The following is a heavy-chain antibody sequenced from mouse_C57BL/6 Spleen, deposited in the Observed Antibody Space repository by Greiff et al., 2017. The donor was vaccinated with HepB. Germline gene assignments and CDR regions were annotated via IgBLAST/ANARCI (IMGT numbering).Heavy chain of an antibody. CDR2: IYPGNSDT. D-gene: IGHD1-1*01. J-gene: IGHJ4*01. Sequence: VQLQQSGTVLARPGASVKMSCKTSGYTFTSYWMHWVKQRPGQGLEWIGAIYPGNSDTSYNQKFKGKAKLTAVTSASTAYMELSSLTNEDSAVYYCTREGITTVVATGDYWGQGTSVTVSS. CDR1: GYTFTSYW. CDR3: TREGITTVVATGDY. V-gene: IGHV1-5*01.